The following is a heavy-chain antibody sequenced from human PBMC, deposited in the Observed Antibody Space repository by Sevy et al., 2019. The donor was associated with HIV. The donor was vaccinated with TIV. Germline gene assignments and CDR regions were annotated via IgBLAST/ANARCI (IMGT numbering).Heavy chain of an antibody. D-gene: IGHD5-12*01. CDR3: ASERGYSDGPFDY. Sequence: SETLSLTCTVSGGSISSSDSYWSWIRQPPGKGLEWIGYIHYSGGTYYNPFLKSRVAMSVDTSEKQFSLKLSFLTAADTAVYYCASERGYSDGPFDYWGQGTLVTVSS. V-gene: IGHV4-30-4*01. J-gene: IGHJ4*02. CDR2: IHYSGGT. CDR1: GGSISSSDSY.